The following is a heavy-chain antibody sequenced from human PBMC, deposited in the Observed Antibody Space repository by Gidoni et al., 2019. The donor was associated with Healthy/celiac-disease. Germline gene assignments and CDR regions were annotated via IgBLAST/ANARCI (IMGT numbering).Heavy chain of an antibody. Sequence: QVQLQESGPGLIQPSQTLPLTCTVSGGSIHRGGFYWNWIRQHPGKGLEWIGYIYHSGSTYYNPSLKSRVTISVDTSQNQFSLKLSSVTAADTAMYYCASTYCSSTTCYPAEEVGLVDYWGQGTLVTVSS. J-gene: IGHJ4*02. CDR2: IYHSGST. D-gene: IGHD2-2*01. CDR3: ASTYCSSTTCYPAEEVGLVDY. CDR1: GGSIHRGGFY. V-gene: IGHV4-31*03.